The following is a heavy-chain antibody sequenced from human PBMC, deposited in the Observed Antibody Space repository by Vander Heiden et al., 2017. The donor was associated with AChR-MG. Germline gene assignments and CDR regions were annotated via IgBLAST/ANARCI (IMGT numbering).Heavy chain of an antibody. V-gene: IGHV3-30*18. CDR3: AKDGVGYYDSRAYYFVDY. CDR1: GFTFRSYD. J-gene: IGHJ4*02. CDR2: ISYDGTNK. D-gene: IGHD3-22*01. Sequence: QVQLVESGGGVVQTGRSLRLSCAASGFTFRSYDLHGVRQAPGKGLEWVAVISYDGTNKYYADSVKGRITISRDNSKNTLYLQLSSLRAEDTAVYYCAKDGVGYYDSRAYYFVDYWGQGTLVTVSS.